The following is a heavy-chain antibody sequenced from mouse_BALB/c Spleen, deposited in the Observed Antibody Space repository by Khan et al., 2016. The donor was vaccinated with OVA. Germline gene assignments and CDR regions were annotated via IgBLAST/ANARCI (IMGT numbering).Heavy chain of an antibody. J-gene: IGHJ3*01. CDR3: EREVYGSNYAWFAY. D-gene: IGHD1-1*01. Sequence: EVELVESGGGLVKPGGSLKLSCAASGFTFSTYAMSWVRQTPEKRLEWVASISSGGTTYYPDILKGRFTISRDNARNILYLQMSSLRSEDTAMYYCEREVYGSNYAWFAYWGQGTLVTVSA. CDR1: GFTFSTYA. V-gene: IGHV5-6-5*01. CDR2: ISSGGTT.